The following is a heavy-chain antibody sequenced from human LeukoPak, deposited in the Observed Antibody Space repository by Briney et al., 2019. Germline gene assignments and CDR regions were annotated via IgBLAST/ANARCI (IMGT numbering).Heavy chain of an antibody. Sequence: GGSLRLSCAASGFTFTTYWMSWVRQAPGKGLEWVANIQQDGTEKYYADSVKGRFTISRDNRKKSLYLQMNSLRTEDTAFYYCANEADRIIQHWGQGTLVTVSS. V-gene: IGHV3-7*03. CDR3: ANEADRIIQH. J-gene: IGHJ1*01. D-gene: IGHD1-1*01. CDR1: GFTFTTYW. CDR2: IQQDGTEK.